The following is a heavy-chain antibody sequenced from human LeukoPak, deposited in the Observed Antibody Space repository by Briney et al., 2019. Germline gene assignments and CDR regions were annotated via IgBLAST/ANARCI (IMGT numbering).Heavy chain of an antibody. Sequence: SETLSLICTVSGGSISSYHWSWIRQPPGKGLERIGYIYYGGRTNYNPSLKSRVTISVDTSNNQLSLKLNSVTAADTAVYFCARHSLRLVDADYDHWGQGTLVTVSS. V-gene: IGHV4-59*08. CDR1: GGSISSYH. CDR3: ARHSLRLVDADYDH. J-gene: IGHJ4*02. D-gene: IGHD3-16*02. CDR2: IYYGGRT.